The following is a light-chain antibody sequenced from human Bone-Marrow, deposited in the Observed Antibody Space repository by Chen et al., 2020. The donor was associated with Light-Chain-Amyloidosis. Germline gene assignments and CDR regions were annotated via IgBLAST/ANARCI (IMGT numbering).Light chain of an antibody. CDR3: QVWDRSSDRPV. J-gene: IGLJ3*02. Sequence: SYVLTQPSPVSVAPGQTPTLACGGNNIGSTSVHWYQQTPGQAPLLVVYDDSDRPSGIPERLSGSNSGNTATLTISRVEAGDEADYYCQVWDRSSDRPVFGGGTKLTVL. CDR1: NIGSTS. CDR2: DDS. V-gene: IGLV3-21*02.